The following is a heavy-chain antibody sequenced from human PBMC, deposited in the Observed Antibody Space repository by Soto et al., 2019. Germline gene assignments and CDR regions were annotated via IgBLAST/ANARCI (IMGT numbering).Heavy chain of an antibody. CDR1: GGPFINDA. D-gene: IGHD7-27*01. CDR2: IIPIYGTT. J-gene: IGHJ6*02. V-gene: IGHV1-69*13. CDR3: ARDGMGTVVGGMDV. Sequence: GXSVKVSCTPSGGPFINDAIIWVRQAPGQGLEWMGGIIPIYGTTHYAQKFQGRVKLTADDSTGTAYMELSSLRSEDTGVYYCARDGMGTVVGGMDVWGQGTTVTVSS.